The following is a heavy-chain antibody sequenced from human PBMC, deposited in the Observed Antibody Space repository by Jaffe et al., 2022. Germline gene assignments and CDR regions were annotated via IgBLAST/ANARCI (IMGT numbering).Heavy chain of an antibody. CDR1: GFSLSTSGMC. J-gene: IGHJ4*02. D-gene: IGHD3-22*01. Sequence: QVTLRESGPALVKPTQTLTLTCTFSGFSLSTSGMCVSWVRQPPGKALEWLALIDWDDDKYYSTSLKTRLTISKDTSKNQVVLTMTNMDPVDTATYYCARIRGDYDSSGYYYVSPPYYFDYWGQGTLVTVSS. CDR3: ARIRGDYDSSGYYYVSPPYYFDY. V-gene: IGHV2-70*20. CDR2: IDWDDDK.